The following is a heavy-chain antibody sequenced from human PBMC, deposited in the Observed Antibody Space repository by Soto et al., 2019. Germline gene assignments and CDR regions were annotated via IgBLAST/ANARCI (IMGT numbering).Heavy chain of an antibody. CDR2: INPAGTIT. D-gene: IGHD3-16*01. V-gene: IGHV3-74*01. Sequence: AGGSLRLSCAASRFPFSHYWMHWVRQTPGKGLLWVSRINPAGTITNYAASVEGRFTISRDNADSALFLQRNSLSAEDTAIYYCTSDTFGLRDTWGQGTLVTVSS. J-gene: IGHJ5*02. CDR1: RFPFSHYW. CDR3: TSDTFGLRDT.